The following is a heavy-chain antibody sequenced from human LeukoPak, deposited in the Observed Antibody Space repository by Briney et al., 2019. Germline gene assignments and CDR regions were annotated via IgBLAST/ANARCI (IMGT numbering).Heavy chain of an antibody. V-gene: IGHV3-64*01. J-gene: IGHJ4*02. CDR1: GLTFSSYA. CDR3: AKDGVTMIVVLTG. D-gene: IGHD3-22*01. Sequence: PGGSLRLSCAASGLTFSSYAMHWVRQAPGKGLEYVSAISSNGGRTSYVNSVKGRFTISRDNSKNTLYLQMNSLRAEDTAVYYCAKDGVTMIVVLTGWGQGTLVTVSS. CDR2: ISSNGGRT.